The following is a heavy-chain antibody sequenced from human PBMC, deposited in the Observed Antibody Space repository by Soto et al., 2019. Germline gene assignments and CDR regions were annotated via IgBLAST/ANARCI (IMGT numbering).Heavy chain of an antibody. J-gene: IGHJ4*02. CDR1: GYTFSSYH. V-gene: IGHV1-18*01. CDR3: ARDLPPVDY. CDR2: ISAYNGNT. Sequence: QIQLVQSGAEVKKPGASVKVSCKASGYTFSSYHITWVRQAPGQGLEWMGWISAYNGNTNYAQNLQGRATMTTDPSTSTAYMELRSLESDDTAVYYCARDLPPVDYWGQGTLVTVSS.